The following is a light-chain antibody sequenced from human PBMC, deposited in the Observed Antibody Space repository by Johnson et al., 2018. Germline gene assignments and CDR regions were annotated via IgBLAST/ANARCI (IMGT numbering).Light chain of an antibody. J-gene: IGLJ1*01. CDR3: GTWDSSLSAGNV. Sequence: QSVLTQPPSVSAAPGQKVTISCSGSSSNIGNNYVSWYQQLPGTAPKLLIYENNKRPSGIPDRFSGSKSGTSATLGITGLQTGDGADYYCGTWDSSLSAGNVFGNGTKVTVL. V-gene: IGLV1-51*02. CDR1: SSNIGNNY. CDR2: ENN.